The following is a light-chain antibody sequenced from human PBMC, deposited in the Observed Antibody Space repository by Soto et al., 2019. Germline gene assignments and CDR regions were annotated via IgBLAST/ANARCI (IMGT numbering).Light chain of an antibody. CDR1: QSISSY. J-gene: IGKJ1*01. CDR2: AAS. Sequence: DVQMTQSPSSLSACVGDRVTVTCLASQSISSYLNWYQQKPGKAPKLLIYAASSLQSGVPSRFSGSGSGTDFTLTISSLQPEDFATYSCLQLNSYPWTFGQGTKVDIK. V-gene: IGKV1-39*01. CDR3: LQLNSYPWT.